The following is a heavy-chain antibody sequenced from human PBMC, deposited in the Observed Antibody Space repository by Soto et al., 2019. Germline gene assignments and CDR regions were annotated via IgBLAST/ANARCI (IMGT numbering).Heavy chain of an antibody. CDR1: GGTFSSYA. CDR3: ARVLGSEWLEGGPFGY. CDR2: IIPIFGTA. J-gene: IGHJ4*02. V-gene: IGHV1-69*01. Sequence: QVQLVQSGAEVKKPGSSVKVSCKASGGTFSSYAISWVRQAPGQGLEWMGGIIPIFGTANYAQKFQGRVTITADESTSTAYMELSSLRSEDTAVYYCARVLGSEWLEGGPFGYWGQGTLVTVSS. D-gene: IGHD6-19*01.